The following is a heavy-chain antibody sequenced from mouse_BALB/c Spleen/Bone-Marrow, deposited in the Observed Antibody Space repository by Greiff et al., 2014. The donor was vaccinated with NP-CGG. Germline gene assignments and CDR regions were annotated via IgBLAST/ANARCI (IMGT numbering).Heavy chain of an antibody. V-gene: IGHV2-6-5*01. Sequence: VQGVESGPGLVAPSQSLSITCTVSGFSLYDYGVSWIRQPPGKGLEWLGVIWGGGSTYYNSALKSRLSISKDNSKSQVFLKMNSLQTDDTAMYYCAKQYGNYDWYFDVWGAGTTVTVSS. CDR2: IWGGGST. J-gene: IGHJ1*01. CDR1: GFSLYDYG. D-gene: IGHD2-1*01. CDR3: AKQYGNYDWYFDV.